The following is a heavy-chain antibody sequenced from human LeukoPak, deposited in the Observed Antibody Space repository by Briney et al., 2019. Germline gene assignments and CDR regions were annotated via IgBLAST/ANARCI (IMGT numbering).Heavy chain of an antibody. CDR3: AANDRGYDFWSGYYTTSYYYYMDV. J-gene: IGHJ6*03. D-gene: IGHD3-3*01. V-gene: IGHV1-18*01. CDR1: GYTFTSYG. Sequence: ASVKVSCKASGYTFTSYGISWVRQAPGQGLEWMGWISAYNGNTNYAQKLQGRVTMTTDTSTSTAYMELRSLRSEDTAVYYCAANDRGYDFWSGYYTTSYYYYMDVWGKGTTVTVSS. CDR2: ISAYNGNT.